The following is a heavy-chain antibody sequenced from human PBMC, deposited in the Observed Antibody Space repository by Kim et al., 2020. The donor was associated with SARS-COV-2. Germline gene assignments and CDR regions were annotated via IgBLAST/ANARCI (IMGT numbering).Heavy chain of an antibody. CDR3: ATMGYYDSSGYYHPFDY. J-gene: IGHJ4*02. V-gene: IGHV3-7*01. Sequence: GGSLRLSCAASGFTFSSYWMSWVRQAPGKGLEWVANIKQDGSETYYVDSVKGRFTISRDNAKNSLYLQMTSLRAEDTAVYYCATMGYYDSSGYYHPFDYWGQGTLVTVSS. CDR1: GFTFSSYW. D-gene: IGHD3-22*01. CDR2: IKQDGSET.